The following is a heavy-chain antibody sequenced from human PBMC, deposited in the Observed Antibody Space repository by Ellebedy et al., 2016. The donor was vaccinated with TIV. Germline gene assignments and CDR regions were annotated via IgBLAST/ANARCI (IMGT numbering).Heavy chain of an antibody. CDR1: GFTLGSYW. CDR2: IKRDGSEK. V-gene: IGHV3-7*01. D-gene: IGHD3-10*01. J-gene: IGHJ4*02. Sequence: GESLKISCEASGFTLGSYWMSWVRQAPGKGLEWVANIKRDGSEKNYVDSVTGRFTISRDNARNSLYLQMSSLRAEDTAVYYCAREQSGTYYGPFDYWGQGTLVTVSS. CDR3: AREQSGTYYGPFDY.